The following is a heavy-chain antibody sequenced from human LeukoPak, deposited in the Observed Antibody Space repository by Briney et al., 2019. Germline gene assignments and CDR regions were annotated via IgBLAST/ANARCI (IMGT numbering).Heavy chain of an antibody. Sequence: GGSLRLSCTASGFTFGDYAMSWFRQAPGKGLEWVGFIRSKAYGGTTEYAASVKGRFTISRDDSKSIAYLQMNSLKTGDTAVYYCTRALVVVAATRGRYMDVWGKGTTVTVSS. J-gene: IGHJ6*03. CDR1: GFTFGDYA. CDR2: IRSKAYGGTT. CDR3: TRALVVVAATRGRYMDV. V-gene: IGHV3-49*03. D-gene: IGHD2-15*01.